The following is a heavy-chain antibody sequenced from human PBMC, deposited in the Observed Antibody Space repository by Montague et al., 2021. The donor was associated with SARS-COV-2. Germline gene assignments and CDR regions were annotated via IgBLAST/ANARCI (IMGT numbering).Heavy chain of an antibody. Sequence: SETLSLTCAVSGGALNSGPYYWSWIRQPPGKGLEGLAGIHYSGNTYNHPSLRSRVTISVDLAKNQFSLRVSSVTAADTAVYYCAIENFSFYGMDVWGQGTTVTVSS. CDR2: IHYSGNT. CDR3: AIENFSFYGMDV. CDR1: GGALNSGPYY. V-gene: IGHV4-39*02. J-gene: IGHJ6*02.